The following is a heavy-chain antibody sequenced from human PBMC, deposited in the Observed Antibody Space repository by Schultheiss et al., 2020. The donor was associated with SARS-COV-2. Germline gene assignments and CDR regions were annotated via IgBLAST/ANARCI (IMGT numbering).Heavy chain of an antibody. V-gene: IGHV4-59*04. CDR1: GGSISSYY. CDR2: IYYSGST. D-gene: IGHD1-14*01. CDR3: ARTNWGNMDV. Sequence: SETLSLTCTVSGGSISSYYWSWIRQPPGKGLEWIGSIYYSGSTYYNPSLKSRVTISVDTSKNQFSLKLSSVTAADTAVYYCARTNWGNMDVWGKGTTVTVSS. J-gene: IGHJ6*03.